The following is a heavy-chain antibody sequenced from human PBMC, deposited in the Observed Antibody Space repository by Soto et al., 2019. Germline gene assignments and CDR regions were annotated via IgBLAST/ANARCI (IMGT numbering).Heavy chain of an antibody. D-gene: IGHD2-15*01. J-gene: IGHJ4*02. Sequence: ASVTVSCKASGYTFTRYNVDWVRQAPGQGLEWMAIINPSGGTTYYVQKFEGRVTLTTDTSTSTVYMELSSLRSDDTAVYYCARVRGGGSEYFFDYWGQGTLVTVSS. CDR1: GYTFTRYN. CDR2: INPSGGTT. CDR3: ARVRGGGSEYFFDY. V-gene: IGHV1-46*01.